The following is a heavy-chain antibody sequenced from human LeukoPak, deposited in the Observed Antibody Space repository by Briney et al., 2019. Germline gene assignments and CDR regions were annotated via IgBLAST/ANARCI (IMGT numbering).Heavy chain of an antibody. V-gene: IGHV4-39*02. CDR1: GGSISSSSYY. J-gene: IGHJ4*02. Sequence: PSETLSLTCTVSGGSISSSSYYWGWIRQPPGKGLEWIGSIYYSGSTYYNPSLKSRVTISVDTSKNQFSLKLSSVTAADTAVYYCARDLADSGSCFDYWGQGTLVTVSS. D-gene: IGHD1-26*01. CDR2: IYYSGST. CDR3: ARDLADSGSCFDY.